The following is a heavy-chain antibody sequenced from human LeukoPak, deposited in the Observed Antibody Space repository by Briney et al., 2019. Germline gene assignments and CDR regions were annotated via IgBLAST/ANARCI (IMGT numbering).Heavy chain of an antibody. V-gene: IGHV3-21*01. Sequence: GGSLRLSCAASGFTFSSYSMNWVRQAPGKGLEWVSSISSSSSYIYYADSVKGRFTISRDNAKNSLYLQMNSLRAEDTAVYYCARGVAGIAAAGAPPPEDWYFDLWGRGTLVTVSS. D-gene: IGHD6-13*01. J-gene: IGHJ2*01. CDR1: GFTFSSYS. CDR3: ARGVAGIAAAGAPPPEDWYFDL. CDR2: ISSSSSYI.